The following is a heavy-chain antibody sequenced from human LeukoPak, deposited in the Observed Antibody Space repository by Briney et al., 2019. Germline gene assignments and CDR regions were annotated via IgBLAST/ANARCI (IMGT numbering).Heavy chain of an antibody. CDR1: GGSISSYY. V-gene: IGHV4-59*08. CDR3: PRRFRPCSAP. D-gene: IGHD3-10*02. J-gene: IGHJ5*02. CDR2: IYYSGST. Sequence: PSETLSLTCTVSGGSISSYYWSWIRQPPGKGLEWIGYIYYSGSTNYNPSLKSRVTISVDTSKNQFSLKLSSVTAADTAVYYCPRRFRPCSAPWGQGPLVTASS.